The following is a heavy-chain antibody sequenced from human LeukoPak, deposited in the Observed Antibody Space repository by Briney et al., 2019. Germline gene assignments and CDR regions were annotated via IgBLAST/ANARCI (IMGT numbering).Heavy chain of an antibody. CDR2: IRSKANSYAT. Sequence: GGSLRLSCAASGFTFSGSAMHWVRQASGKGLEWVGRIRSKANSYATAYAASVKGRFTISRDDSKNTAYLQMNSLKTEDTAVYYCTTRDGYTDGGFDYWGQETLVTVSS. V-gene: IGHV3-73*01. CDR3: TTRDGYTDGGFDY. J-gene: IGHJ4*02. CDR1: GFTFSGSA. D-gene: IGHD5-24*01.